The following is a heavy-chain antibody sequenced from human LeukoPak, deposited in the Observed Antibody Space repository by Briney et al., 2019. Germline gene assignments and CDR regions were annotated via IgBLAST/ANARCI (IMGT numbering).Heavy chain of an antibody. CDR2: MNPNSGNT. V-gene: IGHV1-8*03. D-gene: IGHD6-19*01. CDR3: ARAATDSSGWYVRYYYMDV. CDR1: GYTFTSYD. J-gene: IGHJ6*03. Sequence: ASVKVSCKASGYTFTSYDINWVRQAPGQGLEWMGWMNPNSGNTGCAQKFQGRVTITRNTSISTAYMELSSLRSEDTAVYYCARAATDSSGWYVRYYYMDVWGKGTTVTVSS.